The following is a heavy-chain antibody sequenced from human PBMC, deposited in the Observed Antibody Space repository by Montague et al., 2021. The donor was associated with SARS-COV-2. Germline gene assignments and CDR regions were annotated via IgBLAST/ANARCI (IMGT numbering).Heavy chain of an antibody. CDR2: IYHSGGT. D-gene: IGHD3-10*01. CDR1: GGSISSDSFY. V-gene: IGHV4-39*01. Sequence: SETLSPTCTVSGGSISSDSFYWGWLRQPPGKGLEWIGLIYHSGGTYNGPSLKRRFSISVDTSKNQFSLKVTSVTAADTAVYYCARRPGTFGAAFDIWGLGTMVTVSS. CDR3: ARRPGTFGAAFDI. J-gene: IGHJ3*02.